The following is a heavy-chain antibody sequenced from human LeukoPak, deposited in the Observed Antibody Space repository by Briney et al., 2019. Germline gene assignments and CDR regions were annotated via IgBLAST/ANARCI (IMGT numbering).Heavy chain of an antibody. D-gene: IGHD6-13*01. CDR1: GFTFSSYN. J-gene: IGHJ4*02. CDR2: ISYDGSNK. V-gene: IGHV3-30*03. CDR3: ARGSNFDY. Sequence: GGSLRLSCAASGFTFSSYNMHWVRQAPGKGLEWVAVISYDGSNKYHADSVKGRFTISRDNSKSTLYLQMNSLSPEDTAVYYCARGSNFDYWGQGTLVTVSS.